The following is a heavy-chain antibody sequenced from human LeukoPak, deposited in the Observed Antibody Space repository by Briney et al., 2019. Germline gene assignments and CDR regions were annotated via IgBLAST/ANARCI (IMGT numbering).Heavy chain of an antibody. CDR1: GFTFSNYC. CDR2: IRQDGGEK. Sequence: AGGSLRLSCAASGFTFSNYCMSWGRQARGKGLEWVANIRQDGGEKNYVDSVKGRFSISRDNGKNSLYLQMNSLRVEDTAVYYCMRQNRAYYFGHWGQGTLVTVSS. V-gene: IGHV3-7*01. J-gene: IGHJ1*01. CDR3: MRQNRAYYFGH. D-gene: IGHD3-10*01.